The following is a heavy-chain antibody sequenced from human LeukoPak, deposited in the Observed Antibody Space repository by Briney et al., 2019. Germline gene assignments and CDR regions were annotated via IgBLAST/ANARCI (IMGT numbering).Heavy chain of an antibody. Sequence: GGSLRLSCAASGFTFSSYWMSWVRQAPGKGLEWVANIKQDGSEKYYVDSVKGRFTISRDNAKNSLYLQMDSLRAEDTAVYYCAREPEFLRGGGFDYWGQGTLVTVSS. CDR2: IKQDGSEK. CDR3: AREPEFLRGGGFDY. D-gene: IGHD3-10*01. J-gene: IGHJ4*02. CDR1: GFTFSSYW. V-gene: IGHV3-7*01.